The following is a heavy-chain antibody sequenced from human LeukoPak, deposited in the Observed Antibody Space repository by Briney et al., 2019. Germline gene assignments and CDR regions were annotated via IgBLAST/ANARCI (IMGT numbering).Heavy chain of an antibody. D-gene: IGHD3-10*01. CDR1: GDSINSNSYF. V-gene: IGHV4-39*07. Sequence: SETLSLTCTVSGDSINSNSYFWGWLRQPPGKGLEWIGGISYSGSAYYNPSLKSRVTISPHTSKNQFSLRLSSVTAADTAVYYCARFTRYGSGSYPGYWGQGTLVTVSS. J-gene: IGHJ4*02. CDR3: ARFTRYGSGSYPGY. CDR2: ISYSGSA.